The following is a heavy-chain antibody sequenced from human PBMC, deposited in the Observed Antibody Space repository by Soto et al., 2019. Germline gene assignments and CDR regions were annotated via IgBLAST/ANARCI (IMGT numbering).Heavy chain of an antibody. CDR1: GFTFSNAW. CDR2: IITTNDGGAT. D-gene: IGHD3-10*01. V-gene: IGHV3-15*07. J-gene: IGHJ4*02. Sequence: DVQLVESGGGLVEPGGSLRLSCVVSGFTFSNAWMNWVRQAPGKGLEWIGRIITTNDGGATAFAAPVKGRFIISRDDSKNTLYLQMNSLTTDDTAVYYCSGGIGEVRHWGQGTLVTVSS. CDR3: SGGIGEVRH.